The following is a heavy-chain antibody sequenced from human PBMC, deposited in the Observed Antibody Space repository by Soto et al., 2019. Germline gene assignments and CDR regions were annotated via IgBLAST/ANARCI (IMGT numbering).Heavy chain of an antibody. CDR1: GYTFTKYT. J-gene: IGHJ5*02. Sequence: ASVKVSCKASGYTFTKYTMNWVRQAPGQRLEWMGWINPDNGNTKFSQKFQDRVIITRDTSASTAYMDLSRLRSEDTAVYYFARGIATGQIDTWGQGTLVTVSS. CDR2: INPDNGNT. D-gene: IGHD2-15*01. V-gene: IGHV1-3*01. CDR3: ARGIATGQIDT.